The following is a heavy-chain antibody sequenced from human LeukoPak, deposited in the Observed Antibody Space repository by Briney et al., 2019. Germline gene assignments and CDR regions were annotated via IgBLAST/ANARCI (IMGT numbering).Heavy chain of an antibody. V-gene: IGHV1-2*02. CDR2: INPNSGGT. Sequence: GASVTVSCKASGYTFTGYYMHWVRQAPGQGLEWMGWINPNSGGTNYAQKFQGRVTMTRDTSISTAYMELSRLRSDDTAVYYCARENPYRTYYFDYWGQGTLVTVSS. J-gene: IGHJ4*02. CDR1: GYTFTGYY. D-gene: IGHD4-11*01. CDR3: ARENPYRTYYFDY.